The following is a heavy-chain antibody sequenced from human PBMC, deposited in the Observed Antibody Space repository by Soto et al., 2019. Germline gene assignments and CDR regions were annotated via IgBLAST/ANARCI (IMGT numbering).Heavy chain of an antibody. V-gene: IGHV1-18*04. CDR1: GYTFTSYG. CDR3: ARRKQRYDSSGPYPSDAFDI. J-gene: IGHJ3*02. Sequence: ASVKVSCKASGYTFTSYGISWVRQAPGQGLEWMGWISAYNGNTNYAQKLQGRVTMTTDTSTSTAYMELRSLRSDDTAVYYCARRKQRYDSSGPYPSDAFDIWGQGTMVTVSS. CDR2: ISAYNGNT. D-gene: IGHD3-22*01.